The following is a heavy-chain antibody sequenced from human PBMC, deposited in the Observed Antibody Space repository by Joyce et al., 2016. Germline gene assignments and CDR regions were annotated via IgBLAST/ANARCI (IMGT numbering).Heavy chain of an antibody. CDR2: ITGRGAT. CDR1: GFTFKNYA. J-gene: IGHJ5*02. CDR3: SKGKSSGAVDWFDP. Sequence: EVQLLESGGGLIQPGESLRLSCAASGFTFKNYAMTWVRQAPGKGLVWVSTITGRGATYYADSVKGRFTIPRDNAREALSLQMNSLRGEDTAVYYCSKGKSSGAVDWFDPWGQGTLVTVSS. D-gene: IGHD2-8*02. V-gene: IGHV3-23*01.